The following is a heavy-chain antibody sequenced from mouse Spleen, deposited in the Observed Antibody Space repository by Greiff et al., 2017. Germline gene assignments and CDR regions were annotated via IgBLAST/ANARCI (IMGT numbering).Heavy chain of an antibody. D-gene: IGHD2-1*01. CDR2: IYPGNSDT. CDR3: TRSYGNYGLAWFAY. J-gene: IGHJ3*01. CDR1: GYTFTSYW. Sequence: VQLQQSGTVLARPGASVKMSCKTSGYTFTSYWMHWVKQRPGQGLEWIGAIYPGNSDTSYNQKFKGKAKLTAVTSASTAYMELSSLTNEDSAVFCCTRSYGNYGLAWFAYGGQGTLVTVSA. V-gene: IGHV1-5*01.